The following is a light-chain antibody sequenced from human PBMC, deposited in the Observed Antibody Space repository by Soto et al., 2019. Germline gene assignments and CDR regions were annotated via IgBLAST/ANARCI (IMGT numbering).Light chain of an antibody. V-gene: IGKV4-1*01. Sequence: DIVMTQSPDSLAVSLGERATINCKSSQRVLYSSSNKNYLAWYQQKPGQPPKLLIYWASTRESGVPDRFSGSGSGAGFPLTISSLQAEDLAFYYCQQSCSSPWTFGQGTKVEIK. CDR2: WAS. J-gene: IGKJ1*01. CDR3: QQSCSSPWT. CDR1: QRVLYSSSNKNY.